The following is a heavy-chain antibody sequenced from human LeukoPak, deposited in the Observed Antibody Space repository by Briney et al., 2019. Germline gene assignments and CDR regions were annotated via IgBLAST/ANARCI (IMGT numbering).Heavy chain of an antibody. CDR1: GFTFSSFA. CDR2: ISNTGGK. V-gene: IGHV3-23*01. CDR3: AKVGAWSPADY. Sequence: GGSLRLSCAASGFTFSSFAMSWVRQAPGKGLEWVSGISNTGGKYYTDSVKGRFTISRDNSQNTLYLQMDRLRAEDTAVYFCAKVGAWSPADYWGQGTRGPVSS. D-gene: IGHD2-21*02. J-gene: IGHJ4*02.